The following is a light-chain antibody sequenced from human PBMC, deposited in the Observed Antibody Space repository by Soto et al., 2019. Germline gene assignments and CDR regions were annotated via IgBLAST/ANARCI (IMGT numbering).Light chain of an antibody. V-gene: IGLV2-8*01. Sequence: QSALTQPPSASGSPGQSVTISCTGTSSDVGGYDYVSWYQQRPGKAPKLLIHEVTKRPSGVPDRFSGSKSGNTASLTVSGLQAEDEAEYYCCLSPGSLTWLFGGGTKLTVL. J-gene: IGLJ3*02. CDR2: EVT. CDR3: CLSPGSLTWL. CDR1: SSDVGGYDY.